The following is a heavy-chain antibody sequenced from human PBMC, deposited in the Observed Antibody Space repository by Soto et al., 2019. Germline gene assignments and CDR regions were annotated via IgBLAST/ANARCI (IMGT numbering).Heavy chain of an antibody. D-gene: IGHD1-26*01. CDR2: INYSGTT. J-gene: IGHJ6*02. Sequence: SETPSLTCAVSGGSFSSDSFIWSWVRQFPGKGLEWIGYINYSGTTYYNPSLRSRITMSVDTSKNQFSLNLSSVTAADTAVYYCARDHKWDGMDGSGQGTTVTVS. V-gene: IGHV4-31*11. CDR1: GGSFSSDSFI. CDR3: ARDHKWDGMDG.